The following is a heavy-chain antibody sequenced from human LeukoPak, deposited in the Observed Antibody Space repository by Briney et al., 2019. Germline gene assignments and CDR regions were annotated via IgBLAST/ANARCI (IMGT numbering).Heavy chain of an antibody. Sequence: PGGSLRLSCAASGFIFSDYAIHWVRQAPGKGLEWVAVISYDGSNKYYADSVKGRFTISRDISKNTLYLQMNSLRAEDTAVYYCASSWDAFDIWGQGTMVTVSS. V-gene: IGHV3-30*04. CDR2: ISYDGSNK. CDR1: GFIFSDYA. J-gene: IGHJ3*02. CDR3: ASSWDAFDI.